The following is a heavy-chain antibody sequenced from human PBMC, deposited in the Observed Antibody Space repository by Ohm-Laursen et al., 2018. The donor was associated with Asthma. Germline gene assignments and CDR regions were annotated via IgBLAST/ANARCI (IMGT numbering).Heavy chain of an antibody. V-gene: IGHV1-3*01. CDR2: INAGNGDT. CDR3: ARGTYYYDSSGYTAFAS. J-gene: IGHJ4*02. CDR1: GYPFTSSV. D-gene: IGHD3-22*01. Sequence: ASVKVSCKASGYPFTSSVMHWVRQAPGQRLEWMGWINAGNGDTKYSQKFQGRVTITRDTSASTAYMELSSLRSEDTAVYYCARGTYYYDSSGYTAFASWGQGTLVTVSS.